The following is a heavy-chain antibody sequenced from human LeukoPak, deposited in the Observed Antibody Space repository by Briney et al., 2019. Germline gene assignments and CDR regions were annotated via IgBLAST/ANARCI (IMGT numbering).Heavy chain of an antibody. J-gene: IGHJ4*02. CDR2: IYTNGRT. D-gene: IGHD1-26*01. V-gene: IGHV3-23*05. CDR1: GFIFKSYG. Sequence: GGSLRLSCVASGFIFKSYGMNWVRQAPGKGLEWVSGIYTNGRTRYADSVNGRFTISRDNSKNTLFLQMHSLRVEDTAVYYCARDVSGSYSSYWGQGTLVTVSS. CDR3: ARDVSGSYSSY.